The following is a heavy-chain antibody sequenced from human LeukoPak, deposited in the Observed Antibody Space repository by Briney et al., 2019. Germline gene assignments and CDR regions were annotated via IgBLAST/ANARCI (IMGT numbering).Heavy chain of an antibody. D-gene: IGHD3-10*01. Sequence: PSETLSLTCAVYGGSFSGYYWSWIRQPPGKGLGWIGEINHSGSTNYNPSLKSRVTISVDTSKNQFSLKLSSVTAADTAVYYCARGDENETRAQGYWGQGTLVTVSS. CDR1: GGSFSGYY. V-gene: IGHV4-34*01. J-gene: IGHJ4*02. CDR3: ARGDENETRAQGY. CDR2: INHSGST.